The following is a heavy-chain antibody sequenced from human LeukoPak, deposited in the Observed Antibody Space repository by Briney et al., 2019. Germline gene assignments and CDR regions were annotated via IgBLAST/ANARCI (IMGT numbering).Heavy chain of an antibody. Sequence: SVKVSCKASGGTFSSYAISWVRQAPGQGLEWMGGIIPIFGTANYAQKFQGRVTITADKSTSTAYMELSSLRSEDTAVYYCAREFSGSYFGWFDPWGQGTLVTVSS. J-gene: IGHJ5*02. CDR1: GGTFSSYA. V-gene: IGHV1-69*06. CDR3: AREFSGSYFGWFDP. D-gene: IGHD1-26*01. CDR2: IIPIFGTA.